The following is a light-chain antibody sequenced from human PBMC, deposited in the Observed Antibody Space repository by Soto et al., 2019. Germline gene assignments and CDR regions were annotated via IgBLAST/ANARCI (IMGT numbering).Light chain of an antibody. V-gene: IGKV3-15*01. CDR3: QQYNNWPRT. CDR2: VAS. CDR1: QSINNK. Sequence: EIVMTQFPATLSVSPGERATLSCRASQSINNKLAWYQQKPGQAPRLLIYVASARVTGIPARFSGSGSGTEFTLTISSLQSEDFVLYYCQQYNNWPRTFGQGTKVEIK. J-gene: IGKJ1*01.